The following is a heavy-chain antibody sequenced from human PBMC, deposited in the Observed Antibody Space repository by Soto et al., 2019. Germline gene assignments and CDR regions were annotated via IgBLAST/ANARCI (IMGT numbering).Heavy chain of an antibody. Sequence: ASVKVSCKASGGTFSSYAISWVRQAPGQGLEWMGGIIPIFGTANYAQKFQGRVTITADESTSTAYMEVSSLRSEETAVYYCARDSNLSSGSYGHYYGIDLWGQGITVTVSS. D-gene: IGHD6-19*01. J-gene: IGHJ6*02. V-gene: IGHV1-69*13. CDR2: IIPIFGTA. CDR3: ARDSNLSSGSYGHYYGIDL. CDR1: GGTFSSYA.